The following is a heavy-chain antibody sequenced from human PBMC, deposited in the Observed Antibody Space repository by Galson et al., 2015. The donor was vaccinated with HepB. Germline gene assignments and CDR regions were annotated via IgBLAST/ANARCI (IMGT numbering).Heavy chain of an antibody. V-gene: IGHV1-2*02. CDR1: GYTFTGYY. J-gene: IGHJ5*02. Sequence: SVKVSCKASGYTFTGYYIHWVRQAPGQGLEWMGWTNPNSGGTNYAQRFQERVTMTRDTSISTAYMELSSLRSDDTAMYYCAKDGRVITTHNWFGPWGQGTQVTVSS. CDR3: AKDGRVITTHNWFGP. D-gene: IGHD1-1*01. CDR2: TNPNSGGT.